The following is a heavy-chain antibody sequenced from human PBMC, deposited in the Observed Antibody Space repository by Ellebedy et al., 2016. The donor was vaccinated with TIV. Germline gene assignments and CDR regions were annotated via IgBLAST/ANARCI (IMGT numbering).Heavy chain of an antibody. CDR1: GYTFTGYY. Sequence: AASVKVSCKASGYTFTGYYMHWVRQAPGQGLEWMGWINPNSGGTNYAQKFQGWVTMTRDTSISTAYMELSRLRSDDTAVYYCARGCSGGSCRRNNWFDPWGQGTLVTVPS. J-gene: IGHJ5*02. CDR2: INPNSGGT. V-gene: IGHV1-2*04. D-gene: IGHD2-15*01. CDR3: ARGCSGGSCRRNNWFDP.